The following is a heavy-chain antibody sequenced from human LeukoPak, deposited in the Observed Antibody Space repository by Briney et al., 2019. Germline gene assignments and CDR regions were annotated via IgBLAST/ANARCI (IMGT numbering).Heavy chain of an antibody. Sequence: GGSLRLSCAASGFTFSSYEMNWVRQAPGKGLERVSYISSSGSTIYYADSVKGRFTISRDNSKNTLYLQMNSLRAEDTAVYYCAKDSSGWYGDYWGQGTLVTVSS. D-gene: IGHD6-19*01. V-gene: IGHV3-48*03. CDR3: AKDSSGWYGDY. J-gene: IGHJ4*02. CDR2: ISSSGSTI. CDR1: GFTFSSYE.